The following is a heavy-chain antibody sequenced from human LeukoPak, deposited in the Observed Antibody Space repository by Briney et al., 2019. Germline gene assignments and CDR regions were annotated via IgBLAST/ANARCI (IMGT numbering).Heavy chain of an antibody. Sequence: GGSLRLSCAASGFIFSSFWMSWVREAPGKGLEWVAKVNPDGNEKYYVDSVRGRFTISKDNPKNSVYLQMDSLKAEDTAVYYCARGQYQLLWGKGALIIVSS. CDR3: ARGQYQLL. CDR2: VNPDGNEK. D-gene: IGHD2-2*01. J-gene: IGHJ4*02. CDR1: GFIFSSFW. V-gene: IGHV3-7*04.